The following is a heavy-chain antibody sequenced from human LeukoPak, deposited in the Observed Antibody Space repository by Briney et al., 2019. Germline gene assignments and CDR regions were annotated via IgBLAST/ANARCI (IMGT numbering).Heavy chain of an antibody. V-gene: IGHV3-21*01. CDR2: ISSSSSYI. CDR1: GFTFSSYS. D-gene: IGHD3-10*01. J-gene: IGHJ4*02. CDR3: ARVLWFGGIYYFDY. Sequence: GGSLRLSCAASGFTFSSYSMNWVRQAPGKGLEWVSSISSSSSYIYYADSVKARFTISRDNAKNSLYLQMNSLRAEDTAVYYCARVLWFGGIYYFDYWGQGTLVTVSS.